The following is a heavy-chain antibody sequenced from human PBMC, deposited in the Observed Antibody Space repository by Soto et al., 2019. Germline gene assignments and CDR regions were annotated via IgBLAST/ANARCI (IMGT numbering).Heavy chain of an antibody. CDR3: ASVDTAMVYYYGMDV. Sequence: VASVKVSCKASGGTFSSYAISWVRQAPGQGLEWMGGIIPIFGTANYAQKFQGRVTITADESTSTAYMELSSLRSEDTAVYYCASVDTAMVYYYGMDVWGQGTTVTVSS. J-gene: IGHJ6*02. CDR2: IIPIFGTA. D-gene: IGHD5-18*01. CDR1: GGTFSSYA. V-gene: IGHV1-69*13.